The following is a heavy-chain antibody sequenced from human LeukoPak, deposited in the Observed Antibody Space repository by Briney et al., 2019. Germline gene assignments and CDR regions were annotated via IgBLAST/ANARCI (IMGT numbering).Heavy chain of an antibody. J-gene: IGHJ6*02. CDR1: GFTFSSYG. Sequence: GGSLRLSCAASGFTFSSYGMHWVRQAPGKGLEWVAVIWYDGTNKYYADSVKGRFTISRDNSKNTLYLQMNSLRAEDTAIYYCTIQCSGSSCRLPDVWGQGTTVTVSS. CDR2: IWYDGTNK. CDR3: TIQCSGSSCRLPDV. D-gene: IGHD2-15*01. V-gene: IGHV3-33*01.